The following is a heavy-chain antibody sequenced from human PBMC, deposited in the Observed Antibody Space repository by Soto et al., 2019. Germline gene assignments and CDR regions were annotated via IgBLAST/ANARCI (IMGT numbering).Heavy chain of an antibody. CDR2: TYYRSKWYN. D-gene: IGHD6-19*01. CDR3: ASDLGSGWNNWFYP. Sequence: SQTLSLTCAISGDSVSSNSAAWNWIRQSPWRGLEWLGRTYYRSKWYNDYAVSVEGRITINPDTSKNQFSLQLNSVTPEDTAVYYWASDLGSGWNNWFYPWGQGTLVTVAS. V-gene: IGHV6-1*01. J-gene: IGHJ5*02. CDR1: GDSVSSNSAA.